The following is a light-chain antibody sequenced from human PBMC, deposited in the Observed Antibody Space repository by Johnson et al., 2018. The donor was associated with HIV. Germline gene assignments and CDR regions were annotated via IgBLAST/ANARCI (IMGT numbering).Light chain of an antibody. CDR1: SSNIGNNY. V-gene: IGLV1-51*01. J-gene: IGLJ1*01. CDR2: DNN. CDR3: ATWDSSLTTGGV. Sequence: SVLTQRPSVSAAPGQKVTISCSGSSSNIGNNYVSWYQQLPGTAPKLLIYDNNKRPSGIPDRFSGSKSGTSATLGITGLQTGDEADYYCATWDSSLTTGGVFGSGTKVTVL.